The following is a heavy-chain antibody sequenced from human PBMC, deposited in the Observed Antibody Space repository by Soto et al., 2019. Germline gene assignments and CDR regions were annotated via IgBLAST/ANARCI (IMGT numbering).Heavy chain of an antibody. V-gene: IGHV3-23*01. Sequence: GGSLRLSCAASGFTISSCAMGWVRQAPGKGLEWVSTISGSGGSTYYADSVKGRFTISRDNSKTTLYLQMNSLRAEDTAVYYCATDQGSIWYAIDYWGQGTLVTV. CDR3: ATDQGSIWYAIDY. CDR2: ISGSGGST. D-gene: IGHD6-13*01. J-gene: IGHJ4*02. CDR1: GFTISSCA.